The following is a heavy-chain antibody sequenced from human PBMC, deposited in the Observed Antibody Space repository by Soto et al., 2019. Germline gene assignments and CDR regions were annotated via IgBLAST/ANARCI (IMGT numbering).Heavy chain of an antibody. CDR1: GGTFSSYA. CDR3: ARDQNDSSGATGY. V-gene: IGHV1-69*06. D-gene: IGHD3-22*01. CDR2: IIPIFGTA. J-gene: IGHJ4*02. Sequence: ASVKVSCKASGGTFSSYAISWVRQAPGQGLEWMGGIIPIFGTANYAQKFQGRVTITADKSTSTAHMELSSLRSEDTAVYYCARDQNDSSGATGYWGQGTLVTSPQ.